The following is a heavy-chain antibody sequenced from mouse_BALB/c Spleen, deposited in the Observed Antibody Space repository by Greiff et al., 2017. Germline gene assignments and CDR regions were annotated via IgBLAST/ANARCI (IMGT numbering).Heavy chain of an antibody. CDR1: GYAFTNYL. CDR3: ARDGLRRYYAMDY. D-gene: IGHD2-4*01. CDR2: INPGSGGT. J-gene: IGHJ4*01. Sequence: QVQLQQPGAELVRPGTSVKVSCKASGYAFTNYLIEWVKQRPGQGLEWIGVINPGSGGTNYNEKFKGKATLTADKSSSTAYMQLSSLTSDDSAVYFCARDGLRRYYAMDYWGQGTSVTVSS. V-gene: IGHV1-54*01.